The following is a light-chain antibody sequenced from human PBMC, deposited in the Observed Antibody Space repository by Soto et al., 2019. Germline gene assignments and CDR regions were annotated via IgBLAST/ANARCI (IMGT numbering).Light chain of an antibody. CDR2: GVT. CDR3: FSHRSGDSHV. J-gene: IGLJ1*01. V-gene: IGLV2-14*01. CDR1: SSDVGGYNY. Sequence: QSVLPQPASVSGSPGQSITISCTGTSSDVGGYNYVSWYQQYAGKAPKLMIYGVTNRPSGVSNRFSGSKTGNTASLTISGLQAEDEAYYYCFSHRSGDSHVFGTGTKVTVL.